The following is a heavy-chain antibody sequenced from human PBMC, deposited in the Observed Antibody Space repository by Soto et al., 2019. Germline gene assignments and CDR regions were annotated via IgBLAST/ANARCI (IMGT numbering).Heavy chain of an antibody. CDR3: ARDLAIQLWPADGMDV. J-gene: IGHJ6*02. V-gene: IGHV3-30-3*01. D-gene: IGHD5-18*01. CDR2: ISYDGSNK. Sequence: QVQLVESVGGVVQPGRSLRLSCAASGFTFSSYAMHWVRQAPGKGLEWVAVISYDGSNKYYADSVKGRFTISRDNSKNTLYLQMNSLRAEDKAVYYCARDLAIQLWPADGMDVWGQGTTVTVSS. CDR1: GFTFSSYA.